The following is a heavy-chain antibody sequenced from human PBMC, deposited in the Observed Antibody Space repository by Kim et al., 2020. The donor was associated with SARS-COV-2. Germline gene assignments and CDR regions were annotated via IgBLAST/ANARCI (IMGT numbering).Heavy chain of an antibody. V-gene: IGHV4-4*02. CDR1: GDSISSGNW. D-gene: IGHD3-10*01. Sequence: SETLSLTCAVSGDSISSGNWWSWVRQSPGKGLEWIGEIYDSGNTNYNPSLKSRVTISGDKSRNQFSLKLTSVTAADTAVYYCARGQYYYASGRYSLYNWFDPWGQGTLVTVSS. J-gene: IGHJ5*02. CDR2: IYDSGNT. CDR3: ARGQYYYASGRYSLYNWFDP.